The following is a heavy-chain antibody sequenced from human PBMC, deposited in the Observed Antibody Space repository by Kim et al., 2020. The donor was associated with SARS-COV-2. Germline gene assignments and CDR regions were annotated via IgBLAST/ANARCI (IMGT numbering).Heavy chain of an antibody. D-gene: IGHD2-2*01. CDR1: GFTFSSYG. Sequence: GGSLRLSCAASGFTFSSYGMHWVRQAPGKGLEWVAVIWYDGSNKYYADSVKGRFTISRDNSKNTLYLQMNSLRAEDTAVYYCARRFQPYCSSTSCNPDDYYYGMDVWGQGTTVTVSS. CDR3: ARRFQPYCSSTSCNPDDYYYGMDV. CDR2: IWYDGSNK. J-gene: IGHJ6*02. V-gene: IGHV3-33*01.